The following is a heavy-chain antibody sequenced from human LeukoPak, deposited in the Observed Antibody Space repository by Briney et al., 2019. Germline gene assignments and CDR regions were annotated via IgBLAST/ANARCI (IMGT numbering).Heavy chain of an antibody. D-gene: IGHD1-7*01. J-gene: IGHJ5*02. Sequence: GSLRLSCAASGFTISDYYMSWIRQAPGKGLEWVSYISNSGSIIFYADPVKGRFTISRDNAKNSLYLQMNSLRAEDTAVYYCARDSYGITGTLGPWGQGTLVTVSS. CDR2: ISNSGSII. CDR1: GFTISDYY. CDR3: ARDSYGITGTLGP. V-gene: IGHV3-11*01.